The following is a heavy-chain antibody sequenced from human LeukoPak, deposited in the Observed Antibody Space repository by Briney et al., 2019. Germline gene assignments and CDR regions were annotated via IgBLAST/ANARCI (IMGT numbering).Heavy chain of an antibody. V-gene: IGHV4-39*01. Sequence: SETLSLTCTVSGSSISSSSYYWGWVRQPPGKGLEWIGSIYYGRSTYYNPSLKSRVTISVDASENQFSLKLSSVTAADTAVYSCGRHTGNSVTSPALHYWGQGTLVTVSS. J-gene: IGHJ4*02. CDR3: GRHTGNSVTSPALHY. D-gene: IGHD4-17*01. CDR2: IYYGRST. CDR1: GSSISSSSYY.